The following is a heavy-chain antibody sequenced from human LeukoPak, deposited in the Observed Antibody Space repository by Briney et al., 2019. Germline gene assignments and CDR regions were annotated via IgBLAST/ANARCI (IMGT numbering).Heavy chain of an antibody. Sequence: GSSVKVSCKASGGTFNNYAFNWVRQAPRQGLEWMGGITPILGIANYAQKFQGRVTITADKSTSTAYMELSSLRSEDTAVYYCARDSYYYDSSGYRDDYYFDYWGQGTLVTVSS. CDR1: GGTFNNYA. V-gene: IGHV1-69*04. CDR3: ARDSYYYDSSGYRDDYYFDY. J-gene: IGHJ4*02. CDR2: ITPILGIA. D-gene: IGHD3-22*01.